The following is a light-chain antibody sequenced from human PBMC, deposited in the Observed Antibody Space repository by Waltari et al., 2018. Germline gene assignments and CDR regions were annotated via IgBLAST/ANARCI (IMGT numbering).Light chain of an antibody. CDR3: MQSTKDPRT. CDR2: KVT. Sequence: DIVMTQTPLSLPVTPGEPASISCRSSQSLLHSNGNTYLHWYLQKPGQSPRLLIYKVTNLESGVPDRFSGSGSGTDFTLKISRVEPGDVGVYYCMQSTKDPRTFGQGTKVEIK. CDR1: QSLLHSNGNTY. V-gene: IGKV2D-29*02. J-gene: IGKJ1*01.